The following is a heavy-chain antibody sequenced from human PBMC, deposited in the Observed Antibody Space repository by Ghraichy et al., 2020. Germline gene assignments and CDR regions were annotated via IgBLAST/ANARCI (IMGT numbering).Heavy chain of an antibody. J-gene: IGHJ2*01. Sequence: ASVKVSCKASGYTFTSYDINWVRQATGQGLEWMGWMNPNSGNTGYAQKFQGRVTMTRDTSISTAYMELSSLTSEDTAVYYCARPLIAGAGTVYWYFDLWGRGTLVTVSS. CDR2: MNPNSGNT. CDR3: ARPLIAGAGTVYWYFDL. V-gene: IGHV1-8*01. D-gene: IGHD6-13*01. CDR1: GYTFTSYD.